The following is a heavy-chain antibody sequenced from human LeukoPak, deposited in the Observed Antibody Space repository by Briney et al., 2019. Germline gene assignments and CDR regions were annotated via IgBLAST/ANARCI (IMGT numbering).Heavy chain of an antibody. V-gene: IGHV4-34*01. CDR1: GGSFSGYY. CDR2: INHSGST. J-gene: IGHJ5*02. Sequence: SETLSLTCAVYGGSFSGYYWSWVRQPPGKGLEWVGEINHSGSTNYNPSLKSRVTISVDTSKNQFSLKLSSVTAADTAVYYCARTSIYYDSSGYRSWGQGTLVTVSS. D-gene: IGHD3-22*01. CDR3: ARTSIYYDSSGYRS.